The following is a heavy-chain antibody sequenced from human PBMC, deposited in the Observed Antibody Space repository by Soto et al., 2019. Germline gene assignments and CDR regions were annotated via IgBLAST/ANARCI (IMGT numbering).Heavy chain of an antibody. V-gene: IGHV3-74*01. D-gene: IGHD3-10*01. J-gene: IGHJ4*02. CDR2: IYNDGSYT. CDR1: GFIFKMYW. Sequence: LRLSCAASGFIFKMYWMHWVRQTPGKGLVWISRIYNDGSYTDYADSVKGRFTISRDNVNDTLYLQMNNLRAEDSGLYYCTRGPRPISTGTGAYWGQGTQVTVSS. CDR3: TRGPRPISTGTGAY.